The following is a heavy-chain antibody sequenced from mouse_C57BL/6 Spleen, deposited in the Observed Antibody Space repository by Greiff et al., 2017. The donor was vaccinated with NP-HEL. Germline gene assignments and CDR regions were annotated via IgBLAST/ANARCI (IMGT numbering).Heavy chain of an antibody. Sequence: DVQLQESGPGLVKPSQSLSLTCSVTGYSITSGYYWNWIRQFPGNKLEWMGYISYDGSNNYNPSLKNRISITRDTSKNQFFLKLNSVTTEDTATYYCARDGTDYAMDYWGQGTSVTVSS. CDR3: ARDGTDYAMDY. V-gene: IGHV3-6*01. J-gene: IGHJ4*01. CDR1: GYSITSGYY. CDR2: ISYDGSN. D-gene: IGHD3-3*01.